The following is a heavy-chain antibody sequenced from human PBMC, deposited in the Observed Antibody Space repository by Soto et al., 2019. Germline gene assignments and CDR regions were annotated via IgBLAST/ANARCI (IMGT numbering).Heavy chain of an antibody. J-gene: IGHJ5*02. CDR1: GFTFSSYG. CDR3: ARDGPKGGIAAAGHPDNWFDP. Sequence: GGSLRLSCAASGFTFSSYGMHWVRQAPGKGLEWVAVIWYDGSNKYYADSVKGRFTISRDNSKNTLYLQMNSMRAEDTAVYYCARDGPKGGIAAAGHPDNWFDPWGQGTLVTVSS. D-gene: IGHD6-13*01. CDR2: IWYDGSNK. V-gene: IGHV3-33*01.